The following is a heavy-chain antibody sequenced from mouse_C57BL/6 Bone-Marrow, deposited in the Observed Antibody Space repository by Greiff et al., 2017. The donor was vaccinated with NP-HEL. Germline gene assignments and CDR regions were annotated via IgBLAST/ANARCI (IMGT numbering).Heavy chain of an antibody. V-gene: IGHV8-12*01. CDR2: IYWDDDK. CDR3: ARAIYYYGRRAMDY. CDR1: GFSLSTSGMG. J-gene: IGHJ4*01. D-gene: IGHD1-1*01. Sequence: QVQLKESGPGILQSSQTLSLTCSFSGFSLSTSGMGVSWIRQPSGKGLEWLAHIYWDDDKRYNPSLKSRLTISKDTSRNQVFLKITSVDTADTATYYCARAIYYYGRRAMDYWGQGTSVTVSS.